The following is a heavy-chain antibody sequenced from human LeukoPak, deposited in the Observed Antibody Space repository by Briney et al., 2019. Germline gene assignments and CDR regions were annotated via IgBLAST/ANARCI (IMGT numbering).Heavy chain of an antibody. CDR3: ARVKGVLRYFDWLFRPFDY. CDR2: ISAYNGNT. D-gene: IGHD3-9*01. Sequence: ASVKVSCKASGYTFTSYGISWVRQAPGQGLEWMGWISAYNGNTNYAQKLQGRVTMTTDTSTSTAYMELRSLRSDDTAVYYCARVKGVLRYFDWLFRPFDYWGQGTLVTVSS. J-gene: IGHJ4*02. V-gene: IGHV1-18*01. CDR1: GYTFTSYG.